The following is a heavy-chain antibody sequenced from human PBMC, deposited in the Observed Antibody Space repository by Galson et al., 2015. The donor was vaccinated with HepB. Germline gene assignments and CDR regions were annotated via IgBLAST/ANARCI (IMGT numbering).Heavy chain of an antibody. CDR1: GFTFSDYY. D-gene: IGHD3-3*01. CDR2: ITSSSSYT. CDR3: ARDPGINYEFGGMDV. J-gene: IGHJ6*02. V-gene: IGHV3-11*05. Sequence: SLRLSCAASGFTFSDYYMSWIRQAPGKGLEWVSHITSSSSYTDYADSVKGRFTISRDNAKNSLYLQMNSLRAEDTAVYYCARDPGINYEFGGMDVWGQGTTVTVSS.